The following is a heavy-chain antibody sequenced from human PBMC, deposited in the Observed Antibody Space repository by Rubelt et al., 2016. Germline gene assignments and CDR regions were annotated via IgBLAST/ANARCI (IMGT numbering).Heavy chain of an antibody. CDR1: GGSFINYY. CDR2: INHSGIT. J-gene: IGHJ3*02. CDR3: ARYDYGGNSGAFDI. Sequence: QVQLQQWGAGLLKPSETLSLTCAVSGGSFINYYWAWIRQPPGKGLEWIGEINHSGITNYNPSLKMRVTLSVDTSKNQFSLKLCSVTAADTAVYYCARYDYGGNSGAFDIWGQGTMVTVSS. D-gene: IGHD4-23*01. V-gene: IGHV4-34*01.